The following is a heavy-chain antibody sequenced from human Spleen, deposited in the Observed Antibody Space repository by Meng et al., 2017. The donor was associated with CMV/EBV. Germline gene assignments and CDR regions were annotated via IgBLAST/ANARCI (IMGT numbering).Heavy chain of an antibody. CDR3: ARTTHYDFWSGYHNWFDP. CDR1: GFTFSSYS. J-gene: IGHJ5*02. Sequence: SQTLSLTCAASGFTFSSYSMNWVRQTPVKGLEWIAYIYYSGSTSYNPSLKRRVTISVDTSKNQFSLKVSSVTAADTAVYYCARTTHYDFWSGYHNWFDPWGQGTLVTVSS. V-gene: IGHV4-30-4*08. CDR2: IYYSGST. D-gene: IGHD3-3*01.